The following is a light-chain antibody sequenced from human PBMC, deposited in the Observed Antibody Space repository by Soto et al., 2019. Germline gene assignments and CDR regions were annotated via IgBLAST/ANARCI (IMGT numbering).Light chain of an antibody. J-gene: IGKJ4*01. V-gene: IGKV3-15*01. CDR3: KQYILWPIT. CDR1: QSVSSN. CDR2: VPS. Sequence: EIVMTQSPATLSVYPGERATLSCRASQSVSSNLAWYQQKPGQAPSLLIYVPSTRATGTPARFSGSGSGTEFTLTISSLQSEDFAVYYCKQYILWPITFGVGTKVEIK.